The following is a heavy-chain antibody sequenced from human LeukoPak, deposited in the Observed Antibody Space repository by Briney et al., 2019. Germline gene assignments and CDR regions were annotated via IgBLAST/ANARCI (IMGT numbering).Heavy chain of an antibody. CDR3: AIDLNDYGDYVWFDP. D-gene: IGHD4-17*01. Sequence: GSSVKVSCKASGGTFSSYTISWVRQAPGQGLEWMGRIIPILGIANYAQKFQGRVTITADKSTSTAYMELSSLRSEDTAVYYCAIDLNDYGDYVWFDPWGQGTLVTVSS. CDR1: GGTFSSYT. V-gene: IGHV1-69*04. CDR2: IIPILGIA. J-gene: IGHJ5*02.